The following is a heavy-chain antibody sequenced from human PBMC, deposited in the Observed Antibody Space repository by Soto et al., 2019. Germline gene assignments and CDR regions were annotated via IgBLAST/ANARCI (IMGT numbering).Heavy chain of an antibody. CDR1: GGSISSGDYY. Sequence: PSETLSLTCTVSGGSISSGDYYWSWIRQPPGKGLEWIGYIYYSGSTYYNPSLKSRVTISVDTSKNQFSLKLSSVTAADTAVYYWARVRFLTPGWFDPWGQGTLVTVSS. CDR3: ARVRFLTPGWFDP. J-gene: IGHJ5*02. V-gene: IGHV4-30-4*01. D-gene: IGHD3-3*01. CDR2: IYYSGST.